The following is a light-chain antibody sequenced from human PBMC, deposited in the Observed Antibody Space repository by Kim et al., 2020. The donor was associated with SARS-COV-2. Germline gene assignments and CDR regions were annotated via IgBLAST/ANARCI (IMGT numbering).Light chain of an antibody. Sequence: SVGDRVTSTCRASQGIGSSLHWYQQRPGKAPQLLISSTSTLQSGVPSRFSGSGSETDFTLTITNLQPEDFATYYCQQSYIIPITFGQGTRLEIK. CDR3: QQSYIIPIT. J-gene: IGKJ5*01. CDR2: STS. CDR1: QGIGSS. V-gene: IGKV1-39*01.